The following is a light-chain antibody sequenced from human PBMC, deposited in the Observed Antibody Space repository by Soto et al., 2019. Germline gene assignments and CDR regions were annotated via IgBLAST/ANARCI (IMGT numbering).Light chain of an antibody. CDR1: QSVSSSY. CDR2: GAS. CDR3: QQYGSSPLT. J-gene: IGKJ1*01. Sequence: EIVLTQSPGTLSLSPGERATLSCRASQSVSSSYLAWYQQKSGQAPRLLIYGASSRATGIPDRFSGSGSGTDFTLTINRLEPEDFAVYYCQQYGSSPLTFGQGTKVEIK. V-gene: IGKV3-20*01.